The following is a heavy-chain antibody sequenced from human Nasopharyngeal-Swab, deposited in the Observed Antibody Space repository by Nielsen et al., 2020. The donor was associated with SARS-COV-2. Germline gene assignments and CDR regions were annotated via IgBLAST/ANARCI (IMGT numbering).Heavy chain of an antibody. J-gene: IGHJ3*02. CDR1: GGSISSYY. Sequence: ESLKISCTVSGGSISSYYWNWIRQPPGKGLEWIGYIYYSGSTNYNPSLKSRVTISVDTSKNQFSLKLSSVTAADTAVYYCARGKRLLWFGESDLFDIWGQGTMVNVSS. D-gene: IGHD3-10*01. V-gene: IGHV4-59*01. CDR2: IYYSGST. CDR3: ARGKRLLWFGESDLFDI.